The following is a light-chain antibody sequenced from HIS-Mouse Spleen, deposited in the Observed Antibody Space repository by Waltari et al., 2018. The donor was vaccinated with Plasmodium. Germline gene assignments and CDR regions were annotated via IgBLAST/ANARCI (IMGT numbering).Light chain of an antibody. CDR2: EDS. CDR3: YSTDSSGNHRV. Sequence: SYELTQPPSESVSPGQTARITCSGDALPQKYAYLYQQKSGQAPVLVIYEDSKRPSGIPERFSGSSSGTMATLTISGAQVEDEADYYCYSTDSSGNHRVFGGGTKLTVL. J-gene: IGLJ3*02. V-gene: IGLV3-10*01. CDR1: ALPQKY.